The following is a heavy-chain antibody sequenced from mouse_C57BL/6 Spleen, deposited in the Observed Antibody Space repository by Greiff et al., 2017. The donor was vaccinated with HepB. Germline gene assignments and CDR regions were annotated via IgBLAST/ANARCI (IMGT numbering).Heavy chain of an antibody. V-gene: IGHV5-16*01. Sequence: EVQVVESEGGLVQPGSSMKLSCTASGFTFSDYYMAWVRQVPEKGLEWVANINYDGSSTYYLDSLKSRFIISRDNAKNILYLQMSSLKSEDTATYYCARERDYDAMDYWGQGTSVTVSS. CDR3: ARERDYDAMDY. CDR1: GFTFSDYY. J-gene: IGHJ4*01. CDR2: INYDGSST.